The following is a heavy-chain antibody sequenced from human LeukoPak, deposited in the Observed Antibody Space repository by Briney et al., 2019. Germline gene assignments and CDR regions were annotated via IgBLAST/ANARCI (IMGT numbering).Heavy chain of an antibody. CDR3: ARGGRHYDILTGYEKYYFDY. CDR1: GFTFSSYS. Sequence: GGSLRLSCAASGFTFSSYSMNWVRQAPGKGLEWVSSISSSSSYIYYADSVKGRFTISRDNAKNSLYLQMNSLRAEDTAVYYCARGGRHYDILTGYEKYYFDYWGQGTLVTVSS. V-gene: IGHV3-21*01. J-gene: IGHJ4*02. D-gene: IGHD3-9*01. CDR2: ISSSSSYI.